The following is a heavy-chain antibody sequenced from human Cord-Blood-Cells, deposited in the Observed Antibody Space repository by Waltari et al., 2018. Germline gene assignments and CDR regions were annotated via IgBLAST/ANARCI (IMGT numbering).Heavy chain of an antibody. CDR1: GGSFSGYY. Sequence: QVQLQQWGAGLLKPSETLSLTCAVYGGSFSGYYWSWIRQPPGKGLEWIWEINHSGSTNYNPSLKSRVTISVDTSKNQFSLKLSSVTAADTAVYYCARGNSNYYYGMDVWGQGTTVTVS. CDR2: INHSGST. D-gene: IGHD4-4*01. CDR3: ARGNSNYYYGMDV. V-gene: IGHV4-34*01. J-gene: IGHJ6*02.